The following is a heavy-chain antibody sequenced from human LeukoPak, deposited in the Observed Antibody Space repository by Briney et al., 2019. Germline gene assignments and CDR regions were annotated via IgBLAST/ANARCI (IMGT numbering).Heavy chain of an antibody. V-gene: IGHV3-7*01. D-gene: IGHD1-26*01. J-gene: IGHJ4*02. Sequence: PGGSLRLSCEVSGFTFSSYWMSWVRETPGKGLEWVANTKEDGSERDYVDSVKGRFTISRDNVKNSLYLQMNSLRAEDTGVYYCARGGVYSGSQYWGQGTLVTVSS. CDR2: TKEDGSER. CDR3: ARGGVYSGSQY. CDR1: GFTFSSYW.